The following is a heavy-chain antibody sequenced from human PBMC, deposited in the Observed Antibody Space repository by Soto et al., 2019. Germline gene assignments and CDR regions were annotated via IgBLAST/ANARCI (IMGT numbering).Heavy chain of an antibody. CDR3: ARGGIVVVPAATKLNWFDP. CDR2: INHSGST. J-gene: IGHJ5*02. Sequence: QVQLQQWGAGLLKPSETLSLTCAVYGGSFSGYYWSWIRQPPGKGLEWIGEINHSGSTNYNPSLKSRVTISVDTSKNQFSLKLSSVTAADTAVYYCARGGIVVVPAATKLNWFDPWGQGTLVTVSS. CDR1: GGSFSGYY. V-gene: IGHV4-34*01. D-gene: IGHD2-2*01.